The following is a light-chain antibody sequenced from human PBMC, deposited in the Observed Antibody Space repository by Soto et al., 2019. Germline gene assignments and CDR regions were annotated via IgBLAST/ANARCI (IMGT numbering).Light chain of an antibody. CDR3: QQYGSSPRT. CDR1: QSVRSDS. V-gene: IGKV3-20*01. CDR2: DAS. Sequence: EIVLTQSPGTLSLSPGERAILSCRASQSVRSDSLAWYRQKPGQAPRLLVYDASSRATGITDRFSGSGSGTDFTLTISRLEPEDFALYYCQQYGSSPRTFGQGTKVEIK. J-gene: IGKJ1*01.